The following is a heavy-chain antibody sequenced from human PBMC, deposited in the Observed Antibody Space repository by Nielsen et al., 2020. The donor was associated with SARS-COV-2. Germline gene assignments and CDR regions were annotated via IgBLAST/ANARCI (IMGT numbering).Heavy chain of an antibody. CDR2: VYSGDTT. V-gene: IGHV3-53*04. D-gene: IGHD2-2*02. CDR1: GFTVSSNY. CDR3: ARGPIEGQLLYTHWYFDL. Sequence: GGSLRLSCTASGFTVSSNYMSWVRQAPGKGLEWVSIVYSGDTTYYADSVKGRFTISRRDSKNTLYLQMNSLRAEDTAVYYCARGPIEGQLLYTHWYFDLWGRGTLVTVSS. J-gene: IGHJ2*01.